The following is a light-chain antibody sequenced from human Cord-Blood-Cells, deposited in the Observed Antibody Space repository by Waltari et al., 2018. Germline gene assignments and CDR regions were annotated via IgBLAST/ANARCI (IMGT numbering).Light chain of an antibody. CDR3: SSYAGSNNFVV. J-gene: IGLJ2*01. CDR2: EVS. Sequence: QSALTQPTSASGSPGQSVTLSCTGTSSAVGGYNYVSSYQQHPGKAPKHIIYEVSKRPSGVRDRFSGSTTGNTASLTVSGLQADDEADYYCSSYAGSNNFVVFGGGTKLTVL. CDR1: SSAVGGYNY. V-gene: IGLV2-8*01.